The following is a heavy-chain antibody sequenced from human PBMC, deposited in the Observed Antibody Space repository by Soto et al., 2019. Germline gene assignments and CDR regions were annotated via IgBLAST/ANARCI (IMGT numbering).Heavy chain of an antibody. CDR3: ARANWYSEY. J-gene: IGHJ4*02. D-gene: IGHD7-27*01. Sequence: QVQLQESGPGLVKPSETLSRTCTVSGVSISNHYWSWIRQPPGKGLEWIGYIYYNGNTNYNPSLKSRVTMSVDTSKNQISLKLSSVTAADTAVYYCARANWYSEYWGQGTLVTVSS. CDR2: IYYNGNT. V-gene: IGHV4-59*11. CDR1: GVSISNHY.